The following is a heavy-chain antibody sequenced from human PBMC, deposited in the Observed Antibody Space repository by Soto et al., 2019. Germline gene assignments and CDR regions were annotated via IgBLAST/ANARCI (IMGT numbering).Heavy chain of an antibody. D-gene: IGHD3-22*01. CDR3: ARDSGGYYDSSGYYHGPSYGMHL. CDR1: VVSVSSGSYY. CDR2: IYYSGST. V-gene: IGHV4-61*01. Sequence: SETLSLTCTVSVVSVSSGSYYCSWIRQPPWKGLEWIGYIYYSGSTNYNPSLKSRVTISVDTSKNQFSLKLSSVTAADTAVYYCARDSGGYYDSSGYYHGPSYGMHLWGQATTVTLSS. J-gene: IGHJ6*02.